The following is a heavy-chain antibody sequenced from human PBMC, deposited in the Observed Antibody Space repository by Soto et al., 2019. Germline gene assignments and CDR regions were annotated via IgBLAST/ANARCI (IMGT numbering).Heavy chain of an antibody. CDR1: GFSLSTSGVG. Sequence: SGPTLVNPTQTLTLTCTFSGFSLSTSGVGVGWIRQPPGKAREWLALIYWNDDKRYSPSLKSRLTITKDTSKNQVVLTMTNMDPVDTATYYCAHRPPSPYFQNEDNWFDPWGQGTLVTVSS. V-gene: IGHV2-5*01. D-gene: IGHD3-10*01. CDR2: IYWNDDK. CDR3: AHRPPSPYFQNEDNWFDP. J-gene: IGHJ5*02.